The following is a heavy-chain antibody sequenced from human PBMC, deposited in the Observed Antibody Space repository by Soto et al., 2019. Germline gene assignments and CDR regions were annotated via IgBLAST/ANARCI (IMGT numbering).Heavy chain of an antibody. V-gene: IGHV3-23*01. D-gene: IGHD4-17*01. CDR3: ANAPGDYGDYYYYMDV. CDR2: ISGSGGST. CDR1: GFTFSSYA. Sequence: EVQLLESGGGLVQPGGSLRLSCAASGFTFSSYAMRWVRPAPGKGLEWVSAISGSGGSTYYADSVKGRFNISRDNSKNTLYLQMNSLRAEDTAVYYCANAPGDYGDYYYYMDVWGKGTTVTVSS. J-gene: IGHJ6*03.